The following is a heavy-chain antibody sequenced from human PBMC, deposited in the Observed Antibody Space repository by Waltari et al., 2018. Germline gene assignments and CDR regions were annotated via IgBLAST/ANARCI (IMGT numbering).Heavy chain of an antibody. CDR2: ISGSGGST. J-gene: IGHJ4*02. Sequence: EVQLLESGGGLVQPGGSLRLSCAASGFTFSSYAMSWVRQAPGKGLEWVSAISGSGGSTYYEESVKGRFTISRDNSKNTLYLQRNSLRAEDTAVYYCAKDTKKRSRVLRFLEWLPYFDYWGQGTLVTVSS. CDR3: AKDTKKRSRVLRFLEWLPYFDY. D-gene: IGHD3-3*01. V-gene: IGHV3-23*01. CDR1: GFTFSSYA.